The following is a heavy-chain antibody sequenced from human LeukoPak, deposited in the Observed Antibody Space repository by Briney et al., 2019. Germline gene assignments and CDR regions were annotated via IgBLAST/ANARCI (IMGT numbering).Heavy chain of an antibody. Sequence: GGSLRLSCAASGFTFRSYAMNWVRQAPGKGLEWVSVISGSGSSTYYADSVKGRFTISRDNSKNTLYLQMNSLRAEDTAVYYCTTDGVVVIANGGVNWFDPWGQGTLVTVSS. CDR2: ISGSGSST. CDR3: TTDGVVVIANGGVNWFDP. V-gene: IGHV3-23*01. D-gene: IGHD3-22*01. J-gene: IGHJ5*02. CDR1: GFTFRSYA.